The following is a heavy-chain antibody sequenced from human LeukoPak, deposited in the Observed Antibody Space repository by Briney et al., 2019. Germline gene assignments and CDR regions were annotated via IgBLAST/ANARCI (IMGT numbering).Heavy chain of an antibody. D-gene: IGHD5-12*01. CDR1: GDSISSSSSY. V-gene: IGHV4-39*01. J-gene: IGHJ4*02. CDR3: ARHTVWVGYD. Sequence: SETLSLTCTVSGDSISSSSSYWGWIRQPPGKGLEWIGSIYYSGSTYYNPSFKSRVTISADTSKSQFSLKLNSVTAADTAVYYCARHTVWVGYDWGQGTLVTVSS. CDR2: IYYSGST.